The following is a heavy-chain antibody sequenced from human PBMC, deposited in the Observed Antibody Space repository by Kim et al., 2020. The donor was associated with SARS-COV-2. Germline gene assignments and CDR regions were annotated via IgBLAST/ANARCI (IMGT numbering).Heavy chain of an antibody. J-gene: IGHJ4*02. CDR3: ARSRSCSGTSCYVDF. V-gene: IGHV3-23*01. Sequence: DSGRGRFTISRDNSKNTLFLQMSSLTADDTAVYYCARSRSCSGTSCYVDFWGQGTLVTVSS. D-gene: IGHD2-2*01.